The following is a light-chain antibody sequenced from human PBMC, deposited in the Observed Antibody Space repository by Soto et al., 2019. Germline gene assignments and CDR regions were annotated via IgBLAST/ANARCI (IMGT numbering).Light chain of an antibody. V-gene: IGLV1-47*01. J-gene: IGLJ3*02. CDR1: SSNIGSNY. CDR2: RDD. Sequence: QSVLTQPPSASGTPGQSLTISCAGSSSNIGSNYVYWYQHLPGTAPKLLIFRDDQRPSGVPDRFFGSKSGTSASLAISGRRYEDEAHYYCAVWDASLTGLVFGGGTKLTVL. CDR3: AVWDASLTGLV.